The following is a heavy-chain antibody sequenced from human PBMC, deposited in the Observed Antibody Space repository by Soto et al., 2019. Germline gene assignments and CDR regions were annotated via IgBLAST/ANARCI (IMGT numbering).Heavy chain of an antibody. Sequence: PSETLSLTCTVSGASISTRDYFWSWNRQRTGEGLEWIGYIFYSGSTYYNPSLQRRLTISVDTSNNQFSLRLTSVTAADTAIYFCKRDSTMTTTWRGLDVWGQGTTVTVSS. CDR1: GASISTRDYF. V-gene: IGHV4-31*03. D-gene: IGHD1-1*01. CDR2: IFYSGST. J-gene: IGHJ6*02. CDR3: KRDSTMTTTWRGLDV.